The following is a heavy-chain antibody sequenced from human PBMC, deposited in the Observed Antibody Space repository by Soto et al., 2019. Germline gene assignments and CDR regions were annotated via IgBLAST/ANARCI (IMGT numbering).Heavy chain of an antibody. V-gene: IGHV3-23*01. D-gene: IGHD2-15*01. CDR3: AKEGFHCSGGSCYSGYFDY. CDR2: ISGSGGST. J-gene: IGHJ4*02. Sequence: GGSLRLSCASSGFTFSSYAMNLVRQAPGKGLEWVSGISGSGGSTYYADSVKGRFTISRDNSKNTLYLQMNSLRAEDTAVYYCAKEGFHCSGGSCYSGYFDYWGQGTLLVTVSS. CDR1: GFTFSSYA.